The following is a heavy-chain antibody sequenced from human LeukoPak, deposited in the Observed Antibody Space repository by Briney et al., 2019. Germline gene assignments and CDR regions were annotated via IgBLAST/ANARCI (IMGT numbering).Heavy chain of an antibody. CDR2: IYANGNT. Sequence: SETLSLTCTVSGDSMRTSYWSWIRQPAGKGLEWLGRIYANGNTHYSPSLKSRVVMSIDTSKNNFSLRLSLVTAADTAIYFCASSPDTGGYTRGFDSWGQGTLVTVSS. V-gene: IGHV4-4*07. CDR3: ASSPDTGGYTRGFDS. CDR1: GDSMRTSY. J-gene: IGHJ4*02. D-gene: IGHD1-26*01.